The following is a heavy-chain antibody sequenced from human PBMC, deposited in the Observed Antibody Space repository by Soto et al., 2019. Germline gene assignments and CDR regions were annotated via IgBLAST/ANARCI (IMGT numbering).Heavy chain of an antibody. Sequence: SETLSLTCSVSGDSISSSDSYWSLIRQAPGKGLEWIGYINSSGRTYYKPSLKSRVSISIDTSTNQFSLRLTSVTVADTAVYYCARHWVTAVAHGELFDSWGQGTLVTVSS. V-gene: IGHV4-30-4*01. J-gene: IGHJ4*02. D-gene: IGHD1-7*01. CDR2: INSSGRT. CDR3: ARHWVTAVAHGELFDS. CDR1: GDSISSSDSY.